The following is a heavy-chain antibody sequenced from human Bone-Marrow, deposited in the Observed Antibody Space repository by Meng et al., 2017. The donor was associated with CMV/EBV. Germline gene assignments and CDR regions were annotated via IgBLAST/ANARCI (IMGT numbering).Heavy chain of an antibody. CDR3: AVIDPPGSRPPLDN. Sequence: EVQLVQSGAEVKKPGATVKISCKASGYTFTDSYIHWVQQAPGKGLEWMGLIDPEDGETIYTANFQGRVTITADTSTDTVYIELSSLKSEDTAIYYCAVIDPPGSRPPLDNWGQGTLVTVSS. J-gene: IGHJ4*02. V-gene: IGHV1-69-2*01. CDR1: GYTFTDSY. CDR2: IDPEDGET. D-gene: IGHD1-26*01.